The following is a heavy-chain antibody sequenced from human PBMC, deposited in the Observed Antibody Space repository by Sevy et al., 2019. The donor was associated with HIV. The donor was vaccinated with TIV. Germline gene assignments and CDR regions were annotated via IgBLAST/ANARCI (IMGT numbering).Heavy chain of an antibody. CDR1: GFTLSPYS. Sequence: GGSLRLSCAASGFTLSPYSMEWVRQAPGKGLEWVLHISSSSNIIYYADSVKGRFTVSRDNAKNSLYLRMDSLRDEDTAVYYCARDAMRVGNSNYYYGMDVWGQGTTVTVSS. CDR3: ARDAMRVGNSNYYYGMDV. V-gene: IGHV3-48*02. J-gene: IGHJ6*02. CDR2: ISSSSNII. D-gene: IGHD2-2*01.